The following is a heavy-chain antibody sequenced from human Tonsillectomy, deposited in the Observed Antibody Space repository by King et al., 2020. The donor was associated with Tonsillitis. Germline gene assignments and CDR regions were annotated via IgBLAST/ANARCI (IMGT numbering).Heavy chain of an antibody. CDR3: STSNSPYSCRSDHYFDY. CDR1: GFTFSNAW. J-gene: IGHJ4*02. CDR2: IKSKTDGGTT. Sequence: VQLVESGGGLVKPGGSLRLSCAASGFTFSNAWMSWVRQAPGKGLEWVGRIKSKTDGGTTDHAAPVKGRFTISRDDSKNTLYLQMNSLKTEDTAVYYCSTSNSPYSCRSDHYFDYWGQGNLVTGSS. V-gene: IGHV3-15*01. D-gene: IGHD2-15*01.